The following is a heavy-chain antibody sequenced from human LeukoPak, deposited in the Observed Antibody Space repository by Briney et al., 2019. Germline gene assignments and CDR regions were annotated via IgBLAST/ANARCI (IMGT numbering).Heavy chain of an antibody. D-gene: IGHD2-2*02. CDR2: INPNSGGT. V-gene: IGHV1-2*02. CDR3: ASDEVPSAIGGWFDP. CDR1: GYTFTGCY. Sequence: GASVKVSFKASGYTFTGCYMHWVRQATGQGLEWMGWINPNSGGTNYAQKFQGRVTMTRDTSISTAYMELSRLRSDDTAVYYCASDEVPSAIGGWFDPWGQGTLVTVSS. J-gene: IGHJ5*02.